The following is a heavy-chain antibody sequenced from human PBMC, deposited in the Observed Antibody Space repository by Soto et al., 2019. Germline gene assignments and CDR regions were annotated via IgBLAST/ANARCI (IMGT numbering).Heavy chain of an antibody. CDR1: GFTFSSYS. J-gene: IGHJ4*02. CDR2: ISSSSSYI. V-gene: IGHV3-21*01. CDR3: ARVSDDIVLTSEW. D-gene: IGHD2-8*01. Sequence: EVQLVESGGGLIQPGGSLRLSCAASGFTFSSYSVNWVRQAPGKGLEWVSFISSSSSYIYYADSVKGRFTISRDNAKNSVYLQMNSLRAEDTAVYYCARVSDDIVLTSEWWGQGTLVTVSS.